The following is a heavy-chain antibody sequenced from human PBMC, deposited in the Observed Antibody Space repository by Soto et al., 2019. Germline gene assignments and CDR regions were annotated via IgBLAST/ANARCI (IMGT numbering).Heavy chain of an antibody. CDR3: ARGTRKLLNINMVRGVPFDY. Sequence: ASVKVSCKASGYTFTSYAMHWVRQAPGQRLEWMGWINAGNGNTKYSQKFQGRVTITRDTSASTAYMELSSLRSEDTAVYYCARGTRKLLNINMVRGVPFDYWGQGTLVTVSS. CDR1: GYTFTSYA. V-gene: IGHV1-3*01. CDR2: INAGNGNT. D-gene: IGHD3-10*01. J-gene: IGHJ4*02.